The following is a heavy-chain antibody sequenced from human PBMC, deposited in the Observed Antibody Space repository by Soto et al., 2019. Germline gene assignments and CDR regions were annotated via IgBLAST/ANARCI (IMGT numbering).Heavy chain of an antibody. CDR1: GDSISNYY. D-gene: IGHD6-19*01. CDR3: ARRYSSGWFLDY. Sequence: QVQLQESGPGLVKPSETLSLTCTVSGDSISNYYWSWIRQSPGKGLEWIGYIYYSGSTNYNPSLKSRVPISVDTSKNQFSLKLSSVTAADTAVYYCARRYSSGWFLDYWGQGTLVTVSS. V-gene: IGHV4-59*08. CDR2: IYYSGST. J-gene: IGHJ4*02.